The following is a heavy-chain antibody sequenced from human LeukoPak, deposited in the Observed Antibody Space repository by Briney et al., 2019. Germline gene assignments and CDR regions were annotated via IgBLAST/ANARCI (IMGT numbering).Heavy chain of an antibody. D-gene: IGHD2-2*01. J-gene: IGHJ4*02. CDR1: GFTFSGSG. CDR2: IRYHGSDK. CDR3: ARSPTSWYFDY. Sequence: GGSLRLSCAASGFTFSGSGMHWVRQAPGKGLEWVAFIRYHGSDKFYEDSVKGRFTISRDNSKNTLYLQMNSLRPEDTSVYYCARSPTSWYFDYWGQGTLVTVSS. V-gene: IGHV3-30*02.